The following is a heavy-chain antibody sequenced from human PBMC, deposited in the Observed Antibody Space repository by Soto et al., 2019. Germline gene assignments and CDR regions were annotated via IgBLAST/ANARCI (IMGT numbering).Heavy chain of an antibody. CDR3: ARGVVVVVAATPDAFDI. V-gene: IGHV1-46*01. D-gene: IGHD2-15*01. J-gene: IGHJ3*02. CDR2: INPSGGST. Sequence: ASVKVSCKASGYTFTSYYMHWVRQAPGQGLEWMGIINPSGGSTSYAQKFQGRVTMTRDTSTSTVYMELSSLRSEDTAVYYCARGVVVVVAATPDAFDIWGQGTMVTVSS. CDR1: GYTFTSYY.